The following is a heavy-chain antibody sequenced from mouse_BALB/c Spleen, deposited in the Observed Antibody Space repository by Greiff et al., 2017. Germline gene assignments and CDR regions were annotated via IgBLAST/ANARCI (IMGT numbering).Heavy chain of an antibody. J-gene: IGHJ3*01. D-gene: IGHD1-1*01. CDR2: ISSGGSYT. V-gene: IGHV5-6*01. CDR3: AREDYYGSSPAWFAD. CDR1: GFTFSSYG. Sequence: EVHLVESGGDLVKPGGSLKLSCAASGFTFSSYGMSWVRQTPDKRLEWVATISSGGSYTYYPDSVKGRFTISRDNAKNTLYLQMSSLKSEDTAMYYCAREDYYGSSPAWFADWGQGTLVTVSA.